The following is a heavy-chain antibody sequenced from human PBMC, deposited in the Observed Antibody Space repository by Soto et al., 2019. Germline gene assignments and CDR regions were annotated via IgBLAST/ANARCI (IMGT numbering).Heavy chain of an antibody. CDR3: ARDRSNRRDGYSTFDY. J-gene: IGHJ4*02. D-gene: IGHD5-18*01. CDR1: GYTFTSYY. V-gene: IGHV1-46*01. CDR2: INPGGGST. Sequence: ASVKVSCKASGYTFTSYYMHWVRQAPGQGLEWMGIINPGGGSTSYAQKFQGRVTMTRDTSTSTVYMELSSLRSEDTAVYYCARDRSNRRDGYSTFDYWGQGTLVTVSS.